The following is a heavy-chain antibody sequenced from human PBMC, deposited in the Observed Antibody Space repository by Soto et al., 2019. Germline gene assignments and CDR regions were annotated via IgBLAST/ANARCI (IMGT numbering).Heavy chain of an antibody. CDR2: ISYDGSNK. Sequence: QVQLVESGGGVVQPGRSLRLSCAASGFTFSSYGMHWVRQAPGKGLEWVAVISYDGSNKYYADSVKGRFTISRDNSKNTLYLQMNSPRAEDTAVYYCANLDTAYYYYYGMDVWGQGTTVTVSS. V-gene: IGHV3-30*18. CDR1: GFTFSSYG. CDR3: ANLDTAYYYYYGMDV. D-gene: IGHD3-9*01. J-gene: IGHJ6*02.